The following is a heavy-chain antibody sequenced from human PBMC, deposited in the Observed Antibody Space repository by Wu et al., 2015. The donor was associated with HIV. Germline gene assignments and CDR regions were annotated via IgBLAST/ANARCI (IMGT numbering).Heavy chain of an antibody. CDR3: ARDWFGAYSSSWQSHWHFDL. D-gene: IGHD6-13*01. Sequence: QVQLVQSGAEVKKPGSSVKVSCKASGGAFSNYAISWVRQAPRQGFEWMGGIIPIFGTANYAQMFQGRVTITADESTSTAYMELSSLRSEDTAVYYCARDWFGAYSSSWQSHWHFDLWGRGTLITVSS. J-gene: IGHJ2*01. CDR2: IIPIFGTA. CDR1: GGAFSNYA. V-gene: IGHV1-69*12.